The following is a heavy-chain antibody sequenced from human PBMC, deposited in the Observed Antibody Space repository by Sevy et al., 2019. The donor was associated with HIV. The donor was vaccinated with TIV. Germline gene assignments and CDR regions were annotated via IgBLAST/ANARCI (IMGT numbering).Heavy chain of an antibody. J-gene: IGHJ5*02. CDR2: ISAYNGNT. V-gene: IGHV1-18*04. D-gene: IGHD2-15*01. CDR1: GYTFTSYG. CDR3: ARRGKRYCSGGSCQEQYWFDP. Sequence: ASVKVSCKASGYTFTSYGISWVRQAPGQGLEWMGWISAYNGNTNYAQKLQGRVTMTTDTSTSTAYMELRSLRSDDTAVYYCARRGKRYCSGGSCQEQYWFDPWGQGTLVTVSS.